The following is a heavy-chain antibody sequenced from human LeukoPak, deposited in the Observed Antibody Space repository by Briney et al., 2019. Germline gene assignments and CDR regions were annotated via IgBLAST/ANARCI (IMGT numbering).Heavy chain of an antibody. J-gene: IGHJ4*02. V-gene: IGHV1-69*05. CDR2: IIPIFGTA. Sequence: GASVKVSCKASGYTFTGYYMHWVRQAPGQGLEWMGWIIPIFGTANYAQKFQGRVTITTDESTSTAYMELSSLRSEDTAVYYCARANFKGLTYYYDSSGYSDWGQGTLVTVSS. D-gene: IGHD3-22*01. CDR1: GYTFTGYY. CDR3: ARANFKGLTYYYDSSGYSD.